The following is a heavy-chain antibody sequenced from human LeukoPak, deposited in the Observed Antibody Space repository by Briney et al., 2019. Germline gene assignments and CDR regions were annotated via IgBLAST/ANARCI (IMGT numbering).Heavy chain of an antibody. J-gene: IGHJ3*02. Sequence: ASVKVSCKVSGYTLTELSMHWVRQAPGKGLEWMGWINPNSGGTNYAQKFQGRVTMTRDTSISTAYMELSRLRSDDTAVYYCARPGAARTDAFDIWGQGTMVTVSS. V-gene: IGHV1-2*02. CDR3: ARPGAARTDAFDI. D-gene: IGHD6-6*01. CDR2: INPNSGGT. CDR1: GYTLTELS.